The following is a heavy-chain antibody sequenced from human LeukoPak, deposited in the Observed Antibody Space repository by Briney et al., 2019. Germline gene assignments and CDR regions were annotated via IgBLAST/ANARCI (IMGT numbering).Heavy chain of an antibody. J-gene: IGHJ5*02. CDR2: IYYSGST. CDR3: ARDPFRQQLADWFDP. Sequence: SETLSLTCTVSGGSVSSGSYYWSRIRQPPGRGLEWIGYIYYSGSTNYNPSLKSRVTISVDTSKSQFSLKLSSVTAADTAVYYCARDPFRQQLADWFDPWGQGTLVTVSS. V-gene: IGHV4-61*01. CDR1: GGSVSSGSYY. D-gene: IGHD6-13*01.